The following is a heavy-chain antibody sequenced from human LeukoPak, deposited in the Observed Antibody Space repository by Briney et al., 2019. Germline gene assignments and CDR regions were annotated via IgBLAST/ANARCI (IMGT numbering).Heavy chain of an antibody. CDR2: IYYSGST. D-gene: IGHD5-12*01. J-gene: IGHJ4*02. Sequence: SETLSLTCTVSGGSISSSSYYWGWIRQPPGKGLEWIGSIYYSGSTYYNPSLKSRVTISIDTSKNQFSLKLSSVTAADTAVYYCARGRYSGYEYWGQGTLVTVSS. V-gene: IGHV4-39*07. CDR3: ARGRYSGYEY. CDR1: GGSISSSSYY.